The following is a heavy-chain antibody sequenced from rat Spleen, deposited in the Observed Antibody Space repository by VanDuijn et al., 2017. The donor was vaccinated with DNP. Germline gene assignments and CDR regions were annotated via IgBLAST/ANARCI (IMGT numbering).Heavy chain of an antibody. CDR3: ASPDYYDGSYPFF. D-gene: IGHD1-12*02. CDR1: GFTFSNNY. Sequence: EVQLVESGGGLVQPGRSLKLSCAASGFTFSNNYMAWVRQAPTKGLEWVAAITPSGYRTYYTDSVKGRFTISRDNAKSSLYLQMISLKSEDSATYYCASPDYYDGSYPFFWGPGTMVTVSS. J-gene: IGHJ1*01. CDR2: ITPSGYRT. V-gene: IGHV5-25*01.